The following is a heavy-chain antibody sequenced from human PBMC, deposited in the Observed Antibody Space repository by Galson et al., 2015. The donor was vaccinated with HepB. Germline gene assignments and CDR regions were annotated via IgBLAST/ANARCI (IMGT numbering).Heavy chain of an antibody. CDR1: GFTFSGYG. Sequence: SLRLSCAASGFTFSGYGMHWVRQAPGKGLEWVAVISYDGSNKYYADSVKGRFTISRDNSKNTLYLQMSRLRSDDTAVYYCASTSTVTTPYYYYGMDVWGQGTTVTVSS. J-gene: IGHJ6*02. CDR3: ASTSTVTTPYYYYGMDV. D-gene: IGHD4-11*01. V-gene: IGHV3-30*03. CDR2: ISYDGSNK.